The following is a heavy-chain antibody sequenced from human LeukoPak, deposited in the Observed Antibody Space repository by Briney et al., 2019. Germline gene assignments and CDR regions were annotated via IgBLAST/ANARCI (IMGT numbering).Heavy chain of an antibody. CDR3: ANHTSAFEF. CDR1: GLTFSIYG. CDR2: ISGSATGGIT. J-gene: IGHJ4*02. Sequence: GGSLRLSCAVSGLTFSIYGMSWVRQSPGKGLEWVSAISGSATGGITNYADSVKGRFTISRDNDKNTVYLQMNNLRVEDTAVYYRANHTSAFEFWGQGTLVTVSS. D-gene: IGHD3-10*01. V-gene: IGHV3-23*01.